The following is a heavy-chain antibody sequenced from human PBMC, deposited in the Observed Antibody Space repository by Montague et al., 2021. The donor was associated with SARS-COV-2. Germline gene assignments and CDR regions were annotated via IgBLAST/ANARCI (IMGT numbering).Heavy chain of an antibody. J-gene: IGHJ4*02. D-gene: IGHD4-17*01. CDR3: VRQHAYGDYPYYFNY. Sequence: SETLSLTCTVSGGSIRSYYWSWIRQPPGKGLEWMGYIYYSGSTKYNPSLKSRVTISVDTSKNQLSLKLSSVTAADTAVYYCVRQHAYGDYPYYFNYWGQGTLVTVSS. CDR1: GGSIRSYY. CDR2: IYYSGST. V-gene: IGHV4-59*08.